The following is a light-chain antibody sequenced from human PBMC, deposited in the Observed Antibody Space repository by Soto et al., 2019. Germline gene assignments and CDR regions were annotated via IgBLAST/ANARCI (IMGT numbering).Light chain of an antibody. CDR2: GAS. CDR1: QSVTNSY. J-gene: IGKJ4*01. CDR3: QQYSNWPLT. Sequence: EIVMTQSPVTRSVSPGERATLSCRASQSVTNSYLAWYQQKPGQAPRLLIFGASTRAAGIPARFSGSGSGTEFTLTISSLQSEDFAVYYCQQYSNWPLTFGGGTKVEIK. V-gene: IGKV3-15*01.